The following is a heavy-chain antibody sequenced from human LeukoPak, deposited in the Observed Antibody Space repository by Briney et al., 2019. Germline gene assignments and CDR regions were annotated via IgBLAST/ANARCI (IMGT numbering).Heavy chain of an antibody. Sequence: PGGSLRLSCAASRFTFSSYAMSWVRQAPGKGLEWVSAISGCGGSTYYADSVKGRFTISRDNSKNTLYLQMNSLRGEDTAVYYCAKDFATGYSSGWYVYWGQGTLVTVSS. CDR1: RFTFSSYA. CDR3: AKDFATGYSSGWYVY. V-gene: IGHV3-23*01. CDR2: ISGCGGST. J-gene: IGHJ4*02. D-gene: IGHD6-19*01.